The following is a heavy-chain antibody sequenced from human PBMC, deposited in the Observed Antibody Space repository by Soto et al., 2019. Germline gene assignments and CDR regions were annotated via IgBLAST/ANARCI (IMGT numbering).Heavy chain of an antibody. CDR2: IYYSGST. D-gene: IGHD4-4*01. CDR3: ARQDDYSNHPGDFDY. J-gene: IGHJ4*02. V-gene: IGHV4-59*08. CDR1: GGSISSYY. Sequence: SETLSLTCTVSGGSISSYYWSWIRQPPGKGLEWIGYIYYSGSTNYNPSLKSRVTISVDTSKNQFSLKLSSVTAADTAVYYCARQDDYSNHPGDFDYWGQGTLVTVSS.